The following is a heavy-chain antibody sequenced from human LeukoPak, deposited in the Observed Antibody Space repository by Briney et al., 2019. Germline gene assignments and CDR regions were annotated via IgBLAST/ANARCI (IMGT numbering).Heavy chain of an antibody. Sequence: SETLSLTCAVYGGSFSGYYWGWIRQPPGEGLEWIGSIYHSGSTYYNPSLKSRVTISVDTSKNQFSLKLSSVTAADTAVYYCANSPTGLTGTTGANWGQGTLVTVSS. CDR2: IYHSGST. D-gene: IGHD1-7*01. CDR3: ANSPTGLTGTTGAN. CDR1: GGSFSGYY. J-gene: IGHJ4*02. V-gene: IGHV4-38-2*01.